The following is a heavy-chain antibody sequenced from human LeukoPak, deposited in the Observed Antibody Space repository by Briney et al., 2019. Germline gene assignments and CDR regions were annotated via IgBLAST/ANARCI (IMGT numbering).Heavy chain of an antibody. CDR3: ARPYCSSTSCYPDAFDI. D-gene: IGHD2-2*01. CDR1: GGSFSGYY. Sequence: SETLSLTCAVYGGSFSGYYWSWIRQPPGKGLEWIGEINHSGSTNYNPSLKSRVTISVDTSKNQFCLKLSSVTAADTAVYYCARPYCSSTSCYPDAFDIWGQGTMVTVSS. V-gene: IGHV4-34*01. CDR2: INHSGST. J-gene: IGHJ3*02.